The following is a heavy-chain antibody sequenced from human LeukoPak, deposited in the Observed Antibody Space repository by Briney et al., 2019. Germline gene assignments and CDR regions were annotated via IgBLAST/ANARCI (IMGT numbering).Heavy chain of an antibody. V-gene: IGHV3-23*01. CDR1: GFTFNSYA. D-gene: IGHD1-26*01. CDR2: ISGSGGST. Sequence: GGSLTLSCAASGFTFNSYAMRWVRQAPEKGREWVSAISGSGGSTYYADSVKGRFTISRDNSKNTLYLQMNSLRAEDTAVYHCAKERSSGSRLDYWGEGTRGTVSS. CDR3: AKERSSGSRLDY. J-gene: IGHJ4*02.